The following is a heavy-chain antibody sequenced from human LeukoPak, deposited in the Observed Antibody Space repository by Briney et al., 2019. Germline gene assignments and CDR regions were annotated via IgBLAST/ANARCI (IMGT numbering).Heavy chain of an antibody. V-gene: IGHV7-4-1*02. CDR3: ARDHPARWCVDYFDY. CDR2: INTNTGNP. D-gene: IGHD2-8*02. CDR1: GYTFTSYA. J-gene: IGHJ4*02. Sequence: ASVKVSCKASGYTFTSYAMNWVRQAPGQGLEWMGWINTNTGNPTYAQGFTGRFVFSLDTSVSTAYLQISSLKAEDTAVYYCARDHPARWCVDYFDYWGQGTLVTVSS.